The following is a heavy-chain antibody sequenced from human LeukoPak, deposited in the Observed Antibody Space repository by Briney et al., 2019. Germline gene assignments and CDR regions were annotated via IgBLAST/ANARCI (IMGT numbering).Heavy chain of an antibody. CDR2: MNHSGSS. V-gene: IGHV4-34*01. D-gene: IGHD2-2*01. CDR3: ARAPSGLVEPPTRGDYFDY. Sequence: SETLSLTCAVYGGSFSGYYWSWIRQSPGKGLEWTGEMNHSGSSNHNPSLKSRVTISVDTSKNQFSLKLRSVTAADTAVYYCARAPSGLVEPPTRGDYFDYWGQGTLVTVSS. CDR1: GGSFSGYY. J-gene: IGHJ4*02.